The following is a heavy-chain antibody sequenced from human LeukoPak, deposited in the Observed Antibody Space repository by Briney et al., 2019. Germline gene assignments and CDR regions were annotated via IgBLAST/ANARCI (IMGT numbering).Heavy chain of an antibody. V-gene: IGHV4-59*01. CDR3: ARDKGYSSGWYGTHWFDP. J-gene: IGHJ5*02. D-gene: IGHD6-19*01. Sequence: SETLSLTCTVSGGSISGYYWSWIRQPPGKGLEWIGYIYYSGTTNYNPSLKSRVTISVDTSKNQFSLKLSSVTAADTAVYYCARDKGYSSGWYGTHWFDPWGQGTLVTVSS. CDR2: IYYSGTT. CDR1: GGSISGYY.